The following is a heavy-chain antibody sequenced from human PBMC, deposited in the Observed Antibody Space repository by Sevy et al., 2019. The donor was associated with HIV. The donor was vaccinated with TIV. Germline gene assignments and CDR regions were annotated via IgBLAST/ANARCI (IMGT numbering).Heavy chain of an antibody. D-gene: IGHD3-10*01. J-gene: IGHJ6*03. CDR1: GFTFSSSG. CDR2: IGHDANNQ. CDR3: AKDLWYCMDV. V-gene: IGHV3-30*02. Sequence: GGSLRLSCAASGFTFSSSGMHWLRQAPGNGLKWVTFIGHDANNQQYADSVKGRLAISRDNSKNTIYLQMHSLRVEDTAVYYCAKDLWYCMDVWGKGTTVTVSS.